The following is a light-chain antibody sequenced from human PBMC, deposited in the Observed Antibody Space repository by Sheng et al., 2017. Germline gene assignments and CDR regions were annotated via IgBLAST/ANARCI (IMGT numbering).Light chain of an antibody. CDR3: LQFNNWPPWT. CDR2: GAS. Sequence: EIVLTQSPDTLSLSPGERVTLSCRASQNVDSLLAWYQQKPGQAPRLLIRGASTRATGVPARFSGSGSGTDFTLTISSLQSEDFAVYYCLQFNNWPPWTFGQGTRVEIK. V-gene: IGKV3-15*01. J-gene: IGKJ1*01. CDR1: QNVDSL.